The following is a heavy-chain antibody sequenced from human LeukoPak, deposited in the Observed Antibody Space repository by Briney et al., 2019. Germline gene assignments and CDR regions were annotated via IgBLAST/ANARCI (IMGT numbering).Heavy chain of an antibody. CDR1: GFIFNVRW. Sequence: GGSLRLSCAASGFIFNVRWMSWVRQAPGKGLEWVANINQDGGAVYYVDSVKGRFTISRDNAENSLYLQMDSLRVEDTAVYYCAKGDPPTYYDILTGQDYWGQGTLVTVSS. CDR2: INQDGGAV. J-gene: IGHJ4*02. D-gene: IGHD3-9*01. V-gene: IGHV3-7*05. CDR3: AKGDPPTYYDILTGQDY.